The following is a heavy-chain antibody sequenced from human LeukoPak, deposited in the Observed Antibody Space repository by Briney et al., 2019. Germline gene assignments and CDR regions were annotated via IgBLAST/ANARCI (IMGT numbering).Heavy chain of an antibody. J-gene: IGHJ4*02. D-gene: IGHD3-22*01. CDR2: IDTKTGNP. CDR1: GYTFTSYG. CDR3: AIHPSDSSGYFSY. V-gene: IGHV7-4-1*02. Sequence: ASVKVSCKASGYTFTSYGISWVRQAPGQGLEYMGWIDTKTGNPTYAQGFTGRFVFSLDTSVGTAYLQISSLKAEDTAVYYCAIHPSDSSGYFSYWGQGALVTVSS.